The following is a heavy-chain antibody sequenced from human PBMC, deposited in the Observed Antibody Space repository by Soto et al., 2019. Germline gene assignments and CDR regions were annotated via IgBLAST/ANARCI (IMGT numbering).Heavy chain of an antibody. J-gene: IGHJ5*02. CDR2: INPNSGGT. CDR3: ARKFGGSRNWFDP. CDR1: GYTFTGYY. V-gene: IGHV1-2*02. Sequence: ASVKVSCKASGYTFTGYYMHWVRQAPGQGLEWMGWINPNSGGTNYAQKFQGRVTMTRDTSISTAYMELSRLRSDDTAVYYCARKFGGSRNWFDPWGQGTLVTVSS. D-gene: IGHD1-26*01.